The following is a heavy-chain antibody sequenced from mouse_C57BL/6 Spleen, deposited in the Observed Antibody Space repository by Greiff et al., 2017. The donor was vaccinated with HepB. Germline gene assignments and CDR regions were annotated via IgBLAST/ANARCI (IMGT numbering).Heavy chain of an antibody. Sequence: QVQLKESGAELVRPGASVTLSCKASGYTFTDYEMHWVKQTPVHGLEWIGAIDPETGGTAYNQKFKGKAILTADKSSSTAYMELRSLTSEDSAVYYCTKIFLYYAMDYWGQGTSVTVSS. J-gene: IGHJ4*01. CDR3: TKIFLYYAMDY. CDR1: GYTFTDYE. CDR2: IDPETGGT. V-gene: IGHV1-15*01.